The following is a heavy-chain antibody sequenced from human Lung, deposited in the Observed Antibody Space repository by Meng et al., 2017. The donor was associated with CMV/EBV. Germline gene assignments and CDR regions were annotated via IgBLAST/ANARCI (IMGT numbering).Heavy chain of an antibody. CDR1: GFTFSSYG. V-gene: IGHV3-33*06. J-gene: IGHJ4*02. CDR3: AKARRALAH. Sequence: SXKISCAASGFTFSSYGMHWVRQAPGKGLEWVAVIWYDGSNKYYADSVKGRFTISRDNSKNTLHLQMNSLRAEDTAVYYCAKARRALAHWGQRTLVTVSS. D-gene: IGHD4/OR15-4a*01. CDR2: IWYDGSNK.